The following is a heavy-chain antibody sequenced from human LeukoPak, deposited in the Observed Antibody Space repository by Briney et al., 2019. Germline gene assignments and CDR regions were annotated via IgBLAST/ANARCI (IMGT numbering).Heavy chain of an antibody. J-gene: IGHJ6*02. CDR1: GGTFSSYA. CDR2: IIPIFGTA. V-gene: IGHV1-69*13. D-gene: IGHD3-3*01. Sequence: SVKVSCKASGGTFSSYAISWVRQAPGQGLEWMGGIIPIFGTANYAQKFQGRVTITADESTSTAYMELSSLRSEDTAVYYCARGLLVRSYYYCGMDVWGQGTTVTVSS. CDR3: ARGLLVRSYYYCGMDV.